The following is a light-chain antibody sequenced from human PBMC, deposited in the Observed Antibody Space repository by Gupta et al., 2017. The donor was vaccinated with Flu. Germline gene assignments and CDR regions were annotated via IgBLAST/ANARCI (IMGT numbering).Light chain of an antibody. V-gene: IGLV4-60*03. CDR3: ETWDGNTWV. Sequence: KLTCTLSSGHNVDNSAWHQQQPGTATRYMMRIEVSGSYNKGSRVRDRFSGSGSGADSYLTISKLQAEDEDYYYCETWDGNTWVFGGGTKLTVL. J-gene: IGLJ3*02. CDR2: IEVSGSY. CDR1: SGHNVDN.